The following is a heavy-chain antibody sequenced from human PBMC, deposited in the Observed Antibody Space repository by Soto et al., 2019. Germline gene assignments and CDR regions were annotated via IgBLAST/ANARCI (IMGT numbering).Heavy chain of an antibody. D-gene: IGHD4-17*01. J-gene: IGHJ5*01. CDR3: AHIGATTVVTGGDGFDS. V-gene: IGHV2-5*01. CDR1: GFSLSTSGVG. CDR2: IYWNDDK. Sequence: QITLKESGPTLVKPTQTLTLTCTFSGFSLSTSGVGVGWIRQPPGKALEWLALIYWNDDKRYSPSLKSRLTITKDTSKNQVVLTMTNMDPVDTATYYCAHIGATTVVTGGDGFDSWGQGTLVTVSS.